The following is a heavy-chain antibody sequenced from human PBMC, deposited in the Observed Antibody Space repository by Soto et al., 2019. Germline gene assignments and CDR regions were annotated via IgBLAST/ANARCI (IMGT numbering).Heavy chain of an antibody. CDR3: ARQQGYARYYFDY. V-gene: IGHV1-69*13. CDR2: IIPIFGTA. Sequence: ASVKVSCKASGGTFSSYAMSWVRQAPGQGLEWMGGIIPIFGTANYAQKFQGRVTITADESTSTAYMELSSLRSEDTAVYYCARQQGYARYYFDYWGQGTLVTVSS. CDR1: GGTFSSYA. D-gene: IGHD2-2*01. J-gene: IGHJ4*02.